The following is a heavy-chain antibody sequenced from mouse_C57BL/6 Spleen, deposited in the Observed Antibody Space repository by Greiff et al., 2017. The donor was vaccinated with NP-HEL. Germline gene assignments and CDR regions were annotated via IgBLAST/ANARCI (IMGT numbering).Heavy chain of an antibody. CDR1: GYSITSGYY. D-gene: IGHD1-1*01. CDR2: ISYDGSN. V-gene: IGHV3-6*01. CDR3: ARGDYYYGSYFDY. Sequence: EVKLQESGPGLVKPSQSLSLTCSVTGYSITSGYYWNWIRQFPGNKLEWMGYISYDGSNNYNPSLKNRISITRDTSKNQFFLKLNSVTTEDTATYYCARGDYYYGSYFDYWGQGTTLTVSA. J-gene: IGHJ2*01.